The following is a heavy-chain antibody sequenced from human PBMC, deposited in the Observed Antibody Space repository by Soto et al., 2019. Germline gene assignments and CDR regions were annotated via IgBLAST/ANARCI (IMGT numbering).Heavy chain of an antibody. J-gene: IGHJ4*02. V-gene: IGHV3-9*01. CDR1: GFTFDDYA. CDR3: AKVGVDYYDSSGYFDY. D-gene: IGHD3-22*01. Sequence: EVQLVESGGGLVKPGGSLRLSCAASGFTFDDYAMHWVRQAPGKGLEWVSGISWNSGSIGYADSVKGRFTISRDNAKNSLYLQMNSLRAEDTALYYCAKVGVDYYDSSGYFDYWGQGTLVTVSS. CDR2: ISWNSGSI.